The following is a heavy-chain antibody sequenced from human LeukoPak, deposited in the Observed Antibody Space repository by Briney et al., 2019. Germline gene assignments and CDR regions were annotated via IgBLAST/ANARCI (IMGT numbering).Heavy chain of an antibody. D-gene: IGHD3-16*02. CDR1: GFTFSSYA. V-gene: IGHV3-23*01. Sequence: GGSLRFSCAASGFTFSSYAMSWVRQAPGKGLEWVSAISGSGGSTYYADSVKGRFTISRDNSKNTLYLQMNSLRAEDTAVYYCAKINYVWGSYRYTFHFDYWGQGTLVTVSS. CDR3: AKINYVWGSYRYTFHFDY. J-gene: IGHJ4*02. CDR2: ISGSGGST.